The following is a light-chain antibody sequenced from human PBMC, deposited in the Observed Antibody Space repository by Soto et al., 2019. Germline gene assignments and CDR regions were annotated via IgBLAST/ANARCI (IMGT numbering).Light chain of an antibody. J-gene: IGLJ1*01. CDR1: SSNIGRHT. V-gene: IGLV1-44*01. CDR3: AAWDDSLNGFYG. Sequence: QSVLTQPPSASGTPGQRVTISCSGSSSNIGRHTVNWYQQLPGPAPKLLIYSNTQRPSGVPDRFSGAKAGASAAPASSGRQSEDEADYYCAAWDDSLNGFYGFGTGTKVTVL. CDR2: SNT.